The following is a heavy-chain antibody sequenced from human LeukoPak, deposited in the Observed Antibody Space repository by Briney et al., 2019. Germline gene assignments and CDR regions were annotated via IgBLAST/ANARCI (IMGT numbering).Heavy chain of an antibody. CDR1: GGSISSSSYY. CDR2: IYYSGST. D-gene: IGHD2-15*01. CDR3: ARYFHGYCGGGSCFYDY. V-gene: IGHV4-39*01. Sequence: SSETLSLTCTVSGGSISSSSYYWGWIRQPPGKGLEWIGSIYYSGSTYYNPSLKSRVTISVDMSDNQFSLKLSSVTAADTAVYFCARYFHGYCGGGSCFYDYWGQGTLVTVSS. J-gene: IGHJ4*02.